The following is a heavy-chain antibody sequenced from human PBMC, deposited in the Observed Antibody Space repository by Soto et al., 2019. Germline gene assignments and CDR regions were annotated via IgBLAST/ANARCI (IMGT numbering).Heavy chain of an antibody. V-gene: IGHV3-7*01. D-gene: IGHD3-10*01. J-gene: IGHJ6*02. Sequence: GGSLRLSCAASGFTFSSYWKSWVRQAPGKGLEWVANIKQDGSEKYYVDSVKGRFTISRDNAKNSLYLQMNSLRAEDTAVYYCAREMVRGSYGMDVWGQGTTVTVSS. CDR1: GFTFSSYW. CDR2: IKQDGSEK. CDR3: AREMVRGSYGMDV.